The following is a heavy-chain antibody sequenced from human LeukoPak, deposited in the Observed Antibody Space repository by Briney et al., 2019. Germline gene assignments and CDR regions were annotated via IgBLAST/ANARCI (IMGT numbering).Heavy chain of an antibody. CDR2: IYYSGST. Sequence: PSETLSLTCTVSGGSISSYYWSWIRQPPGKGLEWIGYIYYSGSTNYNPSLKSRVTISVDTSKNQFSLKLSSVTAADTAVYYCAGGRYSRLPGYWGQGTLVTVSS. CDR1: GGSISSYY. CDR3: AGGRYSRLPGY. V-gene: IGHV4-59*01. J-gene: IGHJ4*02. D-gene: IGHD3-16*02.